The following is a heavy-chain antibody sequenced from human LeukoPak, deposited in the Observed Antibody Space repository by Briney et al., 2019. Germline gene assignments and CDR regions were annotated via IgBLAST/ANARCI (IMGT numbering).Heavy chain of an antibody. J-gene: IGHJ4*02. V-gene: IGHV4-39*01. CDR1: GGSISSSSYY. CDR3: ARHPHYYYDNSAR. CDR2: IYYSGSN. D-gene: IGHD3-22*01. Sequence: SETLSLTCTVSGGSISSSSYYWGWIRQPPGKGLEWIGSIYYSGSNYYNPSLKSRVTISVDTSKNQLSLTLTSVSAADTAVYYCARHPHYYYDNSARWGQGTLVTVSS.